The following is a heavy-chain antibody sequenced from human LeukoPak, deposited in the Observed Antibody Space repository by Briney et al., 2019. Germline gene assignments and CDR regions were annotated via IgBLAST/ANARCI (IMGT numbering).Heavy chain of an antibody. CDR1: GFTFSSYS. D-gene: IGHD3-10*01. Sequence: PGGSLRLSCAASGFTFSSYSMNWVRQAPGKGLEWVSYISSSSSTIYYADSVKGRFTISRDNAKNSLYLQMNSLRAEDTAVYYCASDYLPDYWGQGTLVTVSS. CDR2: ISSSSSTI. CDR3: ASDYLPDY. J-gene: IGHJ4*02. V-gene: IGHV3-48*04.